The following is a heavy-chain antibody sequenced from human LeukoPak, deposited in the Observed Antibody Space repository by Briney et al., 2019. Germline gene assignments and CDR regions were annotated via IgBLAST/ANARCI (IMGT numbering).Heavy chain of an antibody. D-gene: IGHD3-22*01. CDR3: AMYDSSGYYFDY. J-gene: IGHJ4*02. CDR1: GGSISSYY. Sequence: SSETLSLTCTVSGGSISSYYWSWIRQPPGKGLEWIGYIYYSGSTNYSPSLKSRVTISVDTSKNQFSLKLSSVTAADTAVYYCAMYDSSGYYFDYWGQGTLVTVSS. V-gene: IGHV4-59*01. CDR2: IYYSGST.